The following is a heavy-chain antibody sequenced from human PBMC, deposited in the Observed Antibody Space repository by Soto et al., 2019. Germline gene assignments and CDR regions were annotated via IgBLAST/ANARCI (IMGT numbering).Heavy chain of an antibody. J-gene: IGHJ5*02. CDR2: IIYDGSNK. CDR1: GFTFSSYA. V-gene: IGHV3-30-3*01. CDR3: AAVYCSSTSCYFLSGFDP. D-gene: IGHD2-2*01. Sequence: HPGGSLRLSCAASGFTFSSYAMHWVRQAPGKGLEGVGVIIYDGSNKYYADSVKGRFTISRDNSKNTLYLQMNSLRAEDTAVYYCAAVYCSSTSCYFLSGFDPWGQGTLVTVSS.